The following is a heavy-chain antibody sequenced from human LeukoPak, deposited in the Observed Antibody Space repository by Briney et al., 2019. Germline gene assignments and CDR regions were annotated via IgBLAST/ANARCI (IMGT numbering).Heavy chain of an antibody. CDR3: AREYPYYDFWSGSSH. CDR1: GFTFSSYW. CDR2: IKQDGSEK. Sequence: PGGSLRLSCAASGFTFSSYWMSWVRQAPGKGLEWVANIKQDGSEKYYVDSVKGRFTISRDNAKNSLYLQMNSLRAEDTAVYYCAREYPYYDFWSGSSHWGQGTMVTVSS. D-gene: IGHD3-3*01. V-gene: IGHV3-7*01. J-gene: IGHJ3*01.